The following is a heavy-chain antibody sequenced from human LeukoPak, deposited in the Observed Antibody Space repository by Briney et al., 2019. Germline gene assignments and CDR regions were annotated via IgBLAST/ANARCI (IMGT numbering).Heavy chain of an antibody. V-gene: IGHV3-53*01. Sequence: PGGSLRLSCLVSGFTVRSNHMSWVRQAPGKGLEWVSVVYSGGTTYYGDSVKGRFTISRDISKNTVYLQMNSLRAEDTAVYYCARGGCSGGSCYYWYFDLWGRGTLVTVSS. CDR1: GFTVRSNH. CDR3: ARGGCSGGSCYYWYFDL. CDR2: VYSGGTT. D-gene: IGHD2-15*01. J-gene: IGHJ2*01.